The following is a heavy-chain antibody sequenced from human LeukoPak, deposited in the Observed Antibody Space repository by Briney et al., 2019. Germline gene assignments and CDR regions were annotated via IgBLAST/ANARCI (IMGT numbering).Heavy chain of an antibody. CDR2: IKKDGSEK. CDR1: GFTLSSYW. V-gene: IGHV3-7*01. D-gene: IGHD3-22*01. Sequence: GGTLRLSCAASGFTLSSYWMSWVRQAPGKGLEWVAHIKKDGSEKYYVDSVKGRFTISRDNAKNSLYLQMNSLRAEDTAVYYCARDLYRIVVVPHYFDYWGQGTLVTVSS. CDR3: ARDLYRIVVVPHYFDY. J-gene: IGHJ4*02.